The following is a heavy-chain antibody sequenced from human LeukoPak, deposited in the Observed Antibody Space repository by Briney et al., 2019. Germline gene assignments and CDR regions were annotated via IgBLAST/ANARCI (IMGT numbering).Heavy chain of an antibody. D-gene: IGHD3-10*01. Sequence: SETLSLTCTVSGGSISSYYWSWIRQPPGKGLEWIGYVYYSGSTNYNPSLKSRVTISIDTSRTQFSLKLSSVTAADTAVYYCARSELLWFGGVNSGFDYWGQGTLVTVSS. CDR3: ARSELLWFGGVNSGFDY. V-gene: IGHV4-59*01. J-gene: IGHJ4*02. CDR1: GGSISSYY. CDR2: VYYSGST.